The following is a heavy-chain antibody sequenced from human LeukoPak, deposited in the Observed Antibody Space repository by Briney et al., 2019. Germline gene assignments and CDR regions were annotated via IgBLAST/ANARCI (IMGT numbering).Heavy chain of an antibody. CDR3: AREADGFDI. V-gene: IGHV3-30*01. Sequence: GGSLRLSCSASGFTFSRYTMHWVRQAPGKGLEWVALLAYDETFRYYADSVKGRFTISRDTAKTTLDLQMNSLTTEDTALYYCAREADGFDIWGQGTMVNVSS. J-gene: IGHJ3*02. CDR1: GFTFSRYT. CDR2: LAYDETFR.